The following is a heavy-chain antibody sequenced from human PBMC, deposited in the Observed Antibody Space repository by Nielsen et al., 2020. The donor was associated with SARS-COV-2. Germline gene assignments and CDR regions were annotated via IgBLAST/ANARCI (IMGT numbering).Heavy chain of an antibody. CDR2: INPNSGGT. J-gene: IGHJ4*02. V-gene: IGHV1-2*06. CDR1: GYTFTGYY. Sequence: ASVKVSCKASGYTFTGYYMHWVRQAPGQGLEWMGRINPNSGGTNYAQKFQGRVTMTRDTSISTAYMELSRLRSDDTAVYYCARAAMVRGVIRENDYWGQGTLVTVSS. D-gene: IGHD3-10*01. CDR3: ARAAMVRGVIRENDY.